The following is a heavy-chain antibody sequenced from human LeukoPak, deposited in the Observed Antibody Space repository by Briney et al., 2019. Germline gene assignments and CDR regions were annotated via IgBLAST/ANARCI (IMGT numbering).Heavy chain of an antibody. CDR3: ARGWASDY. CDR1: GFSFRSHG. Sequence: GGTLRLSCAASGFSFRSHGMNWVRQAPGKGLEWVSYISSSGSTIYYADSVKGRFTISRDNAKNSLYLQMNSLRAEDTAVYYCARGWASDYWGQGTLVTVSS. D-gene: IGHD5-24*01. J-gene: IGHJ4*02. V-gene: IGHV3-48*04. CDR2: ISSSGSTI.